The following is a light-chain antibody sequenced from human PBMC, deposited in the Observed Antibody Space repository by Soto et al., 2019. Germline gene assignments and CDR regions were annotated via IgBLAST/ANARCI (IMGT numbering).Light chain of an antibody. CDR3: QSYDSSLSGV. CDR1: SSNIGAGYD. J-gene: IGLJ1*01. CDR2: GNS. Sequence: QSALTQPPSVSGAPGQRVTISCTGSSSNIGAGYDVHWYQQFPGTAPKLLIYGNSNRPSGVPDRFSGSKSGTSASLAITGLQAEDEADYYCQSYDSSLSGVFGSGTKLTVL. V-gene: IGLV1-40*01.